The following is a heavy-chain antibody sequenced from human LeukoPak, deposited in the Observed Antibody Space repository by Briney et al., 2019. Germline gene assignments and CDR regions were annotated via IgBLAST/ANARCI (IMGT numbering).Heavy chain of an antibody. V-gene: IGHV3-23*01. CDR1: GFTFSSYA. D-gene: IGHD6-19*01. CDR3: AKDQQWLVDFDI. CDR2: ISGSGGST. Sequence: GGSLRLSCAASGFTFSSYAMSWVRQAPGKGLEWVSAISGSGGSTYFADSVKGRFTISRDNSKNTLYLQMNSLRAEDTAVYYCAKDQQWLVDFDIWGQGTMVTVSS. J-gene: IGHJ3*02.